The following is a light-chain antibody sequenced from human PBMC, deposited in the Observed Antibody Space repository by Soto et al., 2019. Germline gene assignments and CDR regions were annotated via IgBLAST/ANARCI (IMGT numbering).Light chain of an antibody. CDR1: SSDVGSYNY. V-gene: IGLV2-14*01. Sequence: QSALTQPASVSGSPGQSITISCTGTSSDVGSYNYVSWYQQHPGKAPKLMIYEVNNRPSGVSNRFSGSKSGNTASLSISGLQAADEANYYCSSYTSISTWVFGGGTKLTVL. J-gene: IGLJ3*02. CDR3: SSYTSISTWV. CDR2: EVN.